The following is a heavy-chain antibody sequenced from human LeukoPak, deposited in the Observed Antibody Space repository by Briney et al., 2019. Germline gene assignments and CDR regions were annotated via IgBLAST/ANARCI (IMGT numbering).Heavy chain of an antibody. V-gene: IGHV3-23*01. J-gene: IGHJ4*02. CDR1: GFTLSSHG. Sequence: GGSLRLSCAASGFTLSSHGMSWVRQAPGKGLEWVSAIGDSGDSTYYADSVKGRFTISRDTSKNTLYLQMNSLRAEDTAVYYCARDSPVCSYWGQGTLSPSPQ. D-gene: IGHD3-10*02. CDR2: IGDSGDST. CDR3: ARDSPVCSY.